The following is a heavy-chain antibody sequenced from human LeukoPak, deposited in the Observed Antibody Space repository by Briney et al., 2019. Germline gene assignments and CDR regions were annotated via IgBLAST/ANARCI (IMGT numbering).Heavy chain of an antibody. Sequence: SESLSLTCTVSGGSISSGGYYWSWIRQHPGKGLEWIGYIYYSGSTYYNPSLKSRVTISVDTSKNQFSLRLSSETAADTAVYYCARIEMATISSPTPIFDYWGQGTLVTVSS. CDR3: ARIEMATISSPTPIFDY. CDR1: GGSISSGGYY. J-gene: IGHJ4*02. D-gene: IGHD5-24*01. CDR2: IYYSGST. V-gene: IGHV4-31*03.